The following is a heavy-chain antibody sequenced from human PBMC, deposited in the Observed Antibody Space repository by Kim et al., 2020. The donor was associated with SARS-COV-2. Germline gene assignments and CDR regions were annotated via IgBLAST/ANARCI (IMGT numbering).Heavy chain of an antibody. Sequence: GGSLRLSCAASGFTFSSYDMNWVRQAPGKGLEWVSYISSSANMIFYADSVKGRFAISRDNAKNSLFLEMNSLRAEDTAVYYCARDQRFGGYGMDFWGQGTTVTVSS. J-gene: IGHJ6*02. CDR1: GFTFSSYD. D-gene: IGHD3-10*01. V-gene: IGHV3-48*03. CDR3: ARDQRFGGYGMDF. CDR2: ISSSANMI.